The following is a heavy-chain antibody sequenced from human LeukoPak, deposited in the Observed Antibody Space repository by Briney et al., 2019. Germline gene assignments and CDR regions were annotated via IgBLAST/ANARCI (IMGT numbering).Heavy chain of an antibody. CDR1: GFTFGIYE. CDR3: ARETDSTLFDY. CDR2: ISSSGSTI. V-gene: IGHV3-48*03. D-gene: IGHD2-2*01. Sequence: GGSLRLSCAASGFTFGIYEMNWVRQAPGKGLEWVSYISSSGSTIYYSDSVKGRFTISRDNAKNSLDLQMNILRADDTAVYYCARETDSTLFDYWGQGTLVTVSS. J-gene: IGHJ4*02.